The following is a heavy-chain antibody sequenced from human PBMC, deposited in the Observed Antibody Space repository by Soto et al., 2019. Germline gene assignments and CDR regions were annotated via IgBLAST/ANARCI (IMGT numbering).Heavy chain of an antibody. D-gene: IGHD6-13*01. CDR3: ARASTRFSSSWDPFDY. CDR2: TYYRSKWYN. J-gene: IGHJ4*02. Sequence: SQTLSLTCAISGDSVSSNSAAWNWIRQSPSRGLERLGRTYYRSKWYNDYAVSVKSRITINPDTSKNQFSLQLNSVTPEDTAVYYCARASTRFSSSWDPFDYWGQGTLVTVSS. CDR1: GDSVSSNSAA. V-gene: IGHV6-1*01.